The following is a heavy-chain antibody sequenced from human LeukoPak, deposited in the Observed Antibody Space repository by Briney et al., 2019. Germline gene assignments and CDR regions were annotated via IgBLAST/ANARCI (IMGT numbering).Heavy chain of an antibody. J-gene: IGHJ4*02. CDR1: GFTFSSYA. CDR2: ISGSGGAA. CDR3: ARVLSAETL. D-gene: IGHD3-16*02. V-gene: IGHV3-23*01. Sequence: GGSLRLSCAASGFTFSSYAMSWVRQAPGKGLEWVSAISGSGGAAYYADSVKGRFTISRDNAKNSLYLQMNSLRAEDTAVYYCARVLSAETLWGQGTLVTVSS.